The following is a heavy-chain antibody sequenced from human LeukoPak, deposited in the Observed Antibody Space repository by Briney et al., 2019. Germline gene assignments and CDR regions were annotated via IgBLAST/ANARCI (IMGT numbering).Heavy chain of an antibody. J-gene: IGHJ4*02. V-gene: IGHV4-38-2*02. CDR1: GYSISSGDY. Sequence: SETLSLTCTVSGYSISSGDYWGWIRQPPGKGLEWIGNIYHSGSTYYNPSLKSRVTISVDTSKNQFSLKLSSVTAADTAVYYCTRPYYYDSSGSPDYWGQGTLVTVSS. CDR2: IYHSGST. CDR3: TRPYYYDSSGSPDY. D-gene: IGHD3-22*01.